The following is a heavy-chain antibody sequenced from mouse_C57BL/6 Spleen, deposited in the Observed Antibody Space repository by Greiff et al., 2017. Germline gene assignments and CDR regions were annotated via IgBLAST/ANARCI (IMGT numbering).Heavy chain of an antibody. Sequence: EVKLVESGGGLVQPGGSLSLSCAASGFSFTDYYMSWVRQHPGKALEWLGFIRNKANGYPTEYSASVKGRFTISRYNSQSILYLQMNALRAEDSATYDCARYIVRRAMDYWGQGTSVTVSS. D-gene: IGHD6-2*01. V-gene: IGHV7-3*01. CDR2: IRNKANGYPT. CDR3: ARYIVRRAMDY. J-gene: IGHJ4*01. CDR1: GFSFTDYY.